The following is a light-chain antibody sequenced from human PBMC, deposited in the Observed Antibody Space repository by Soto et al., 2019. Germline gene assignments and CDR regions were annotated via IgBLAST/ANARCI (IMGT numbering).Light chain of an antibody. CDR1: SSDVGLYNY. CDR2: EVS. J-gene: IGLJ3*02. CDR3: SSYTSSSTWV. Sequence: QSALTQPASVSGSPGQSITISCTGTSSDVGLYNYVSWYQQHPGKAPKLMIYEVSNRPSGVSNRFSGSKSGNTVSLTISGLQAEDEADYYCSSYTSSSTWVFGGGTKLTVL. V-gene: IGLV2-14*01.